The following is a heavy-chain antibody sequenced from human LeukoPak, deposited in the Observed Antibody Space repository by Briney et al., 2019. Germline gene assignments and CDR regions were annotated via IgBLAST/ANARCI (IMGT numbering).Heavy chain of an antibody. CDR1: GGTFSSYA. Sequence: ASVKVSCKASGGTFSSYAISWVRQAPGQGLEWMGGIIPIFGTANYAQKFQGRVTITADKSTSTVYMELSSLRSEDTAVYYCARDLWGQNDFAQRGAFDIWGQGTMVTVSS. CDR3: ARDLWGQNDFAQRGAFDI. J-gene: IGHJ3*02. CDR2: IIPIFGTA. V-gene: IGHV1-69*06. D-gene: IGHD3-16*01.